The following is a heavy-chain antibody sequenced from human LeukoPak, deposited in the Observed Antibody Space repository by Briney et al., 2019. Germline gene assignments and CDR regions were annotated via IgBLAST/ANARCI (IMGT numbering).Heavy chain of an antibody. CDR3: ARAEAYYYYMDV. CDR2: IYPGNSDT. Sequence: GESLKISCKVSGYSFTSYWIGWVRQLPGKGLEWMGIIYPGNSDTRYSPSFQGQVTIPGDKSISPAYLQWGSLKASDTAMYYCARAEAYYYYMDVWGKGTMVTISS. J-gene: IGHJ6*03. V-gene: IGHV5-51*01. CDR1: GYSFTSYW.